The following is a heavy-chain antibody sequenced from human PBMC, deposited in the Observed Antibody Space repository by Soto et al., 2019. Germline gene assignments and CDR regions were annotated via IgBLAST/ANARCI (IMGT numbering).Heavy chain of an antibody. Sequence: QVQLQQWGAGLLKPSETLSLTCAVYGGSFSDYYWSWIRQPPGKGLEWIGEINHSGSFNYNPSLRCRVTISVDTPKTQCSRKLSSMTAADTAVYYWARRSSSNYYTVAYWGQGILVTVSS. D-gene: IGHD6-13*01. J-gene: IGHJ4*02. CDR2: INHSGSF. V-gene: IGHV4-34*01. CDR1: GGSFSDYY. CDR3: ARRSSSNYYTVAY.